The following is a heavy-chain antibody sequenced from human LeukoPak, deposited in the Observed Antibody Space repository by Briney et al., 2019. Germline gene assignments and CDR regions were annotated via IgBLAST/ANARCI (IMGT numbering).Heavy chain of an antibody. CDR1: GSTFSSYA. D-gene: IGHD4-17*01. CDR2: ISGSGGSA. CDR3: ARDDGDYSFDY. V-gene: IGHV3-23*01. Sequence: GGSLRLSCAASGSTFSSYAMSWVRQAPGKGLEWVSAISGSGGSAYYAASVKGRFTISRDNAKNTLSLQMNSLRAEDTAVYYCARDDGDYSFDYWGQGTLVTVSS. J-gene: IGHJ4*02.